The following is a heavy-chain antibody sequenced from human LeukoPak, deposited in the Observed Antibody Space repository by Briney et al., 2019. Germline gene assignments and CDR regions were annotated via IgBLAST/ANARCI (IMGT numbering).Heavy chain of an antibody. CDR2: ISGSGGST. V-gene: IGHV3-23*01. CDR3: AKELSWYDLLVGSAFDI. J-gene: IGHJ3*02. Sequence: GGSLRLSCAASGFIFSSYGMSWVRQAPGKGLEWVSAISGSGGSTYYADSVKGRFTSSRDNSKNTLYLQMNSLRAEDTAVYYCAKELSWYDLLVGSAFDIWGQGTMVTVSS. D-gene: IGHD6-13*01. CDR1: GFIFSSYG.